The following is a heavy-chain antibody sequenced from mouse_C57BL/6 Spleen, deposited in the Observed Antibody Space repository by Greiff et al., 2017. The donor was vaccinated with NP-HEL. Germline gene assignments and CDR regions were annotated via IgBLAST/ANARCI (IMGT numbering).Heavy chain of an antibody. Sequence: VQLQQPGAELVKPGASVKMSCKASGYTFTSYWITWVKQRPGQGLEWIGDIYPGSGSTNYNEKFKSKATLTVDTSSSTAYMQLSSLTSEDSAVYYCARGIYGYDRGYYFDYWGQGTTLTVSS. CDR1: GYTFTSYW. V-gene: IGHV1-55*01. CDR3: ARGIYGYDRGYYFDY. CDR2: IYPGSGST. D-gene: IGHD2-2*01. J-gene: IGHJ2*01.